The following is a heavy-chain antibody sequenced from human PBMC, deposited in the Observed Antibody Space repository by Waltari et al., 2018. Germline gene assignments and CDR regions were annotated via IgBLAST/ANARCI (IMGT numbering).Heavy chain of an antibody. CDR3: TRDTAGYDY. D-gene: IGHD6-13*01. J-gene: IGHJ4*02. CDR1: GFPFTNYW. CDR2: ISRDGYSR. Sequence: EVQLVESGGGLVQPGGSLRLSCAASGFPFTNYWIHWVRQAPGKGLEWVSLISRDGYSRNYADSVKGRFTISRDNTNSTVYLQMNSLRAEDTALYYCTRDTAGYDYWGRGTLVTVS. V-gene: IGHV3-74*01.